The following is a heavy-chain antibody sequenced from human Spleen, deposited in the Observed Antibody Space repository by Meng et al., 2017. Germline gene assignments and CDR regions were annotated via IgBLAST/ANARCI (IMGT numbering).Heavy chain of an antibody. J-gene: IGHJ6*02. CDR3: AKDIIIAVPPRYYGMDV. V-gene: IGHV3-21*04. Sequence: GESLKISCAASGFTFGTYSMNWVRQAPGKGLEWVSCISSSSSYLYYADSVKGRFTISRDNAKNSLYLQMNSLRAEGTAVYYCAKDIIIAVPPRYYGMDVWGQGTTVTVSS. CDR2: ISSSSSYL. CDR1: GFTFGTYS. D-gene: IGHD6-19*01.